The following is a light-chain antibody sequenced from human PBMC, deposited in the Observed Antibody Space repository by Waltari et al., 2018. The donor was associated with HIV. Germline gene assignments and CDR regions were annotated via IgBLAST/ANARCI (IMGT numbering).Light chain of an antibody. J-gene: IGKJ2*01. V-gene: IGKV2-30*01. Sequence: DVVMTQSPLSLPVTLGQPASISCRSSQSLVYKDGNTYLNWFHQRPGQSPRRLIYKVSNRDSGVPDRFRGSGSGTDFTLKINRVEAEDVGVYYCMQGTSWPYTFGQGTKLEIE. CDR3: MQGTSWPYT. CDR2: KVS. CDR1: QSLVYKDGNTY.